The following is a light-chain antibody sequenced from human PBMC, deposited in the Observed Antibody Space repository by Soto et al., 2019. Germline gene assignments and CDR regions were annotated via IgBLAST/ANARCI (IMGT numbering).Light chain of an antibody. CDR2: DAS. Sequence: EIVLTQSPATLSVSPGETATLSCRASQSISGKLAWYQQKPGQTPRLLIYDASSRATGIPARFSGSGSWTEFTLTISGLQSEDSALYYCQQYNNWPSFGQGTKVDIK. CDR1: QSISGK. J-gene: IGKJ1*01. CDR3: QQYNNWPS. V-gene: IGKV3-15*01.